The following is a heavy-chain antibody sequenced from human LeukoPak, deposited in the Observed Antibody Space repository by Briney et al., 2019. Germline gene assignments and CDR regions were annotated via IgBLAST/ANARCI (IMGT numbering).Heavy chain of an antibody. D-gene: IGHD3-22*01. V-gene: IGHV1-2*02. J-gene: IGHJ4*02. CDR3: ARVNSDSSGYYDEPLGY. CDR2: INPNSGDT. CDR1: GYTFTGYY. Sequence: ASVKVSCKASGYTFTGYYMHWVRQAPGQGLEWMGWINPNSGDTNYAQKLQGRVTMTTDTSTSTAYMELRSLRSDDTAVYYCARVNSDSSGYYDEPLGYWGQGTLVTVSS.